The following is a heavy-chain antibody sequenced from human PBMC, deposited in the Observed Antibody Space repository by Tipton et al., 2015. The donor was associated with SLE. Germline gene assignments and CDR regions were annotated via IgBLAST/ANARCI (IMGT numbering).Heavy chain of an antibody. D-gene: IGHD5-24*01. CDR1: RFTFSSYA. V-gene: IGHV3-48*03. CDR3: AKDKEMATITTYFFDS. CDR2: ISTSGTTI. Sequence: GSLRLSCAASRFTFSSYAMNWVRQAPGKGLEWLSFISTSGTTIYYADSVKGRFTISRDNAKNSLFLQMNSLRPEDTALYYCAKDKEMATITTYFFDSWGQGTLVTVS. J-gene: IGHJ4*02.